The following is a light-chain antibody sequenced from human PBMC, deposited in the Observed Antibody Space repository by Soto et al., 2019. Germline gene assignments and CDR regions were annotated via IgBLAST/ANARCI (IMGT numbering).Light chain of an antibody. Sequence: EIVLTQSPDTLSLSAAERPTLSCMASQIVGSDYLAWYQQKPGQAPRLLIFGASGWDTGIPARFSGSGSGTDFTLTISSLQPEDFATYYCLQDFTYPYTFGQGTRLEIK. CDR2: GAS. J-gene: IGKJ2*01. CDR3: LQDFTYPYT. CDR1: QIVGSDY. V-gene: IGKV3D-7*01.